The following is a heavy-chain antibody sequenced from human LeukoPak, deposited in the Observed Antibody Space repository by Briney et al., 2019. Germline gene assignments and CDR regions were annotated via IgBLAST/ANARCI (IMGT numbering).Heavy chain of an antibody. CDR3: ARVRGFCSSTSCYQYYYYYYYMDV. CDR2: INHSGST. V-gene: IGHV4-39*07. J-gene: IGHJ6*03. Sequence: SQTLSLTCTVSGGSISSGSYYWSWIRQPPGKGLEWIGEINHSGSTNYNPSLKSRVTISVDTSKNQFSLKLSSVTAADTAVYYCARVRGFCSSTSCYQYYYYYYYMDVWGKGTTVTVSS. D-gene: IGHD2-2*01. CDR1: GGSISSGSYY.